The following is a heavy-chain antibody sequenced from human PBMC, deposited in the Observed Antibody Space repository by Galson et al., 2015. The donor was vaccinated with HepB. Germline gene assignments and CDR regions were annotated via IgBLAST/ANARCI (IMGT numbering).Heavy chain of an antibody. D-gene: IGHD4-17*01. V-gene: IGHV3-33*08. J-gene: IGHJ4*02. Sequence: SLRLSCAASGFTFTNAWMTWVRQAPGKGLEWVAVIWHDGSNKYYADSMKGRFTISRDNSKNTLYLQMSSLRAEDTAVYYCAREGLTAMTLLDHWGQGTLVTVSS. CDR1: GFTFTNAW. CDR3: AREGLTAMTLLDH. CDR2: IWHDGSNK.